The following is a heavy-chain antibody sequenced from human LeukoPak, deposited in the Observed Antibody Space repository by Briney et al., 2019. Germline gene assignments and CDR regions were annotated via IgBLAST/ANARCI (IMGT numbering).Heavy chain of an antibody. CDR1: GYTFTSYY. Sequence: GASVKVSCKASGYTFTSYYMHWVRQAPGQGLEWMGIINPSGGSTSYAQKFQGRVTMTRDTSTSTVYMELSSLRSEDTAVYYCARDGAVAGNYYYYYMDVWGKGTTVTVSS. CDR2: INPSGGST. J-gene: IGHJ6*03. D-gene: IGHD6-19*01. V-gene: IGHV1-46*01. CDR3: ARDGAVAGNYYYYYMDV.